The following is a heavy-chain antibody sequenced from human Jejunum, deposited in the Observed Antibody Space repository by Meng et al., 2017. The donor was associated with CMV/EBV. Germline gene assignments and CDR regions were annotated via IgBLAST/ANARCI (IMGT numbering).Heavy chain of an antibody. Sequence: ASGYTFLDYYLHWVRPVPGQGLEWMGWINPIMGDTYNPQSFQGRVTMTRDTSISTAYMELDRLTSDDTAIYFCARGAKGYGSGPLDYWGQGALVTVSS. V-gene: IGHV1-2*02. CDR3: ARGAKGYGSGPLDY. CDR1: GYTFLDYY. CDR2: INPIMGDT. J-gene: IGHJ4*02. D-gene: IGHD3-10*01.